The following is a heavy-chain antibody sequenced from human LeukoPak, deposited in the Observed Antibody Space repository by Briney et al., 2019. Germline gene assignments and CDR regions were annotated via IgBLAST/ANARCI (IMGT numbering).Heavy chain of an antibody. V-gene: IGHV4-30-2*01. D-gene: IGHD3-22*01. Sequence: PSETLSLTCTVSGGSISSGGYSWSWIRQPPGKGLEWIGYIYHSGSTYYNPSLKSRVTISVDRSKNQFSLKLSSVTAADTAVYYCARGGVRGGHYYDSSYYFDYWGQGTLVTVSS. CDR3: ARGGVRGGHYYDSSYYFDY. J-gene: IGHJ4*02. CDR1: GGSISSGGYS. CDR2: IYHSGST.